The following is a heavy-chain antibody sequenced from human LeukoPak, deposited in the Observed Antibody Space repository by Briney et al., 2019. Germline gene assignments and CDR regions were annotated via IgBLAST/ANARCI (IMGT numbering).Heavy chain of an antibody. D-gene: IGHD3-22*01. V-gene: IGHV1-18*01. Sequence: ASVKVSCKASGYTFTSYGISWVRQAPGQGLEWMGWISAYNGNTNYAQKLQGRVTMTTDTSTSTAYMELRNLRSDDTAVYYCARTLVHYYLDAFDIWGQGTMVTVSS. CDR3: ARTLVHYYLDAFDI. CDR1: GYTFTSYG. CDR2: ISAYNGNT. J-gene: IGHJ3*02.